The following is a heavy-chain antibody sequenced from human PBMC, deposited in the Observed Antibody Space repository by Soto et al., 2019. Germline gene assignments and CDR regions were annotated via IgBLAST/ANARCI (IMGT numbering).Heavy chain of an antibody. V-gene: IGHV3-33*01. Sequence: GGSLRLSCAASGSIFSTYGIHWVRQAPGKGLEWVALMWYDGTKEYYADSVKGRFTISRDNSKNSVYLQMNSLRAEDTAIYYCASDFYHHGSAFVMDVWGQGTTVTVSS. CDR2: MWYDGTKE. D-gene: IGHD3-10*01. CDR1: GSIFSTYG. J-gene: IGHJ6*02. CDR3: ASDFYHHGSAFVMDV.